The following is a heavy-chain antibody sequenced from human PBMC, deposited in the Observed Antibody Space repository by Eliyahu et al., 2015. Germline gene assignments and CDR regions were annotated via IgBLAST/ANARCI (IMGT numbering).Heavy chain of an antibody. V-gene: IGHV1-2*02. Sequence: QVQLVQSGAEVKKPGASVKVSCKASGYTFTGYYXHWVRQAPGQGLEWRGWINPNXGGTNYAQKFQGRVTMTRDTSISTAYMELSRLRSDDTAVYYCASSYSSSSPSREWGQGTLVTVSS. D-gene: IGHD6-6*01. CDR2: INPNXGGT. CDR3: ASSYSSSSPSRE. J-gene: IGHJ4*02. CDR1: GYTFTGYY.